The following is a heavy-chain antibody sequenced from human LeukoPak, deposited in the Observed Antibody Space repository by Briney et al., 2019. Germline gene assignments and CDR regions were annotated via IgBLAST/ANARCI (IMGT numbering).Heavy chain of an antibody. J-gene: IGHJ4*02. V-gene: IGHV3-9*01. CDR3: AKDNPVLDY. CDR1: GFTFDDYA. CDR2: ISWNSGSI. Sequence: GRSLRLSCAASGFTFDDYAMHWVRQAPGKGLEWVSGISWNSGSIGYADSVKGRFTISRDNAKNSLYLQMNSLRVEDTAVYYCAKDNPVLDYWGQGTLVTVSS.